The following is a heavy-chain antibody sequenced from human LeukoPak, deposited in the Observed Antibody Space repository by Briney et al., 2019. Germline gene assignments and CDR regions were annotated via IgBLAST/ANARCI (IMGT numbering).Heavy chain of an antibody. D-gene: IGHD2-15*01. CDR3: ARVLRYCSGGNCYSGGLGYMDV. J-gene: IGHJ6*03. Sequence: EASVKVSCKASGYTFTSYGISWVRQAPGQGLEWMGWISAYNGNTNYAQKLQGRVTMTTDTSTSTAYMELRSLRSDDTAVYYCARVLRYCSGGNCYSGGLGYMDVWGKGTTVTISS. CDR1: GYTFTSYG. V-gene: IGHV1-18*01. CDR2: ISAYNGNT.